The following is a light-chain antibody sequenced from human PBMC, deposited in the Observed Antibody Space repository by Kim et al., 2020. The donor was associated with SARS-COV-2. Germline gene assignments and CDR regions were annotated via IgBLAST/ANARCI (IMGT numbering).Light chain of an antibody. CDR3: QQRSNWWT. Sequence: SLFPGETSPRSCRARQSVGTYLAWYQQIPGQAPRLLIYDAYNRATGIPARFSGSGSGTDFTLTISSLEPEDFAIYYCQQRSNWWTFGQGTKVDIK. CDR1: QSVGTY. CDR2: DAY. V-gene: IGKV3-11*01. J-gene: IGKJ1*01.